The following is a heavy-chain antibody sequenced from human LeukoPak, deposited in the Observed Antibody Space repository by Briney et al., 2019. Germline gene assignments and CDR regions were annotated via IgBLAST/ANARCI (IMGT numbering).Heavy chain of an antibody. V-gene: IGHV1-69*06. J-gene: IGHJ3*02. Sequence: AVKVSCKASGGTFSSYAISWVRQAPGQGLEWMGGIIPIFGTANYAQKFQGRVTITADKSTSTAYMELSSLRSEDTAVYYCARVADKGITIFGVVIDDAFDIWGQGTMVTVSS. CDR1: GGTFSSYA. CDR3: ARVADKGITIFGVVIDDAFDI. CDR2: IIPIFGTA. D-gene: IGHD3-3*01.